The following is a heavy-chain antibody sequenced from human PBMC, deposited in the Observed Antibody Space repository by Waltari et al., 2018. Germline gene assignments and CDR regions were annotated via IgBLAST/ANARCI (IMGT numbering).Heavy chain of an antibody. CDR2: VDHEDGET. CDR3: ATALGDSSSASRPFDF. CDR1: GYTFIDYY. J-gene: IGHJ3*01. D-gene: IGHD6-19*01. Sequence: EVQLLQSGAELKEPGTTVRISCKVSGYTFIDYYIHWEQQAPGKGLRWMGLVDHEDGETIYADNVQGRVTIRADTSTDTAFMERSSLRSEDTAVFYCATALGDSSSASRPFDFWGQGTMITVSS. V-gene: IGHV1-69-2*01.